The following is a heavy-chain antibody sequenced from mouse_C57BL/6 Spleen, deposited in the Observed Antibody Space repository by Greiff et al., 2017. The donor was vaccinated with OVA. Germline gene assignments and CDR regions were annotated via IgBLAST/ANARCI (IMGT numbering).Heavy chain of an antibody. CDR1: GYTFTDYN. CDR2: INPNNGGT. V-gene: IGHV1-18*01. CDR3: ARWTPSSYSNHEGFAY. Sequence: VQLQQSGPELVKPGASVKIPCKASGYTFTDYNMDWVKQSHGKSLEWIGDINPNNGGTIYNQKFKGKATLTVDKSSSTAYMELRSLTSEDTAVYYCARWTPSSYSNHEGFAYWGQGTLVTVSA. D-gene: IGHD2-5*01. J-gene: IGHJ3*01.